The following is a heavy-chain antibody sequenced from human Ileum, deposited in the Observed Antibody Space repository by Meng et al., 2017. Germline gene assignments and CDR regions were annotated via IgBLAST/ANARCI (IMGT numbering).Heavy chain of an antibody. Sequence: QVQLQESGPGLVKPSRTLSLTCAVSGGSISSSIWWSWVRQPPEKGLEWIGEIHHSGTTNYSPSLKSRLTISVDKSKNQFSLKLQSVTAADTAVYFCVRGVVSGSHYNTYWGQGILVTVSS. CDR3: VRGVVSGSHYNTY. CDR1: GGSISSSIW. J-gene: IGHJ4*02. CDR2: IHHSGTT. D-gene: IGHD3-10*01. V-gene: IGHV4-4*02.